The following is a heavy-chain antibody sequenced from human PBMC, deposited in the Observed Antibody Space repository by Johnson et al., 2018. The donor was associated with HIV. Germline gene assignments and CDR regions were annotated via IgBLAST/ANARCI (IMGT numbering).Heavy chain of an antibody. Sequence: VQLVESGGGLVQPGGSLRLSCAASGFTFSTYAMSWVRQAPGKGLEWVSAISGSGGSTYYADSVKGRFTISRDKSKNTLYLQMNSLRAEDTAVYYCARESPAGAGSGSDAFDIWGQGTMVTVSS. V-gene: IGHV3-23*04. CDR3: ARESPAGAGSGSDAFDI. D-gene: IGHD3-10*01. CDR2: ISGSGGST. CDR1: GFTFSTYA. J-gene: IGHJ3*02.